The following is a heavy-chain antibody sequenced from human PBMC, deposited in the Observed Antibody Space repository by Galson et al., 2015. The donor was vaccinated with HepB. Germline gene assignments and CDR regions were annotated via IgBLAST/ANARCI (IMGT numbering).Heavy chain of an antibody. CDR1: GYTFTSYG. J-gene: IGHJ6*03. V-gene: IGHV1-18*01. Sequence: SVKVSCKASGYTFTSYGISWVRQAPGQGLEWMGWISAYNGNTNYAKKLQGRVTMTTDTSTSTAYMELRSLRSDDTAVYYCARVGYCSGGSCYSHGYYYYYYMDVWGKGTTVTVSS. CDR2: ISAYNGNT. D-gene: IGHD2-15*01. CDR3: ARVGYCSGGSCYSHGYYYYYYMDV.